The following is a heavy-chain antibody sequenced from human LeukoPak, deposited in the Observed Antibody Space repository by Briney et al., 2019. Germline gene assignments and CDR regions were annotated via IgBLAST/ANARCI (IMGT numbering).Heavy chain of an antibody. CDR3: ARSGPPDSSGYYHGHYYFDY. D-gene: IGHD3-22*01. CDR2: IYHSGST. J-gene: IGHJ4*02. V-gene: IGHV4-38-2*02. Sequence: SETLSLTCTVSGYSISSGYYWGWIRQPPGKGLEWIGSIYHSGSTYYNPSLKSRVTISVDTSKNQFSLKLSSVTAADTAVYYCARSGPPDSSGYYHGHYYFDYWGQGTLVTVSS. CDR1: GYSISSGYY.